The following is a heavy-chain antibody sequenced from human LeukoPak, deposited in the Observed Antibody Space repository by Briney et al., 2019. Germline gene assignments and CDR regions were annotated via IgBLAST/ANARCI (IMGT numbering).Heavy chain of an antibody. V-gene: IGHV4-34*01. CDR2: INHSGST. CDR1: GGSFSGYY. CDR3: ARGVRQWLAHGVDY. Sequence: PETLSLTCAVYGGSFSGYYWSWIRQPPGKGLEWIGEINHSGSTNYNPSLKSRVTISVDTSKNQFSLKLSPVTAADTAVYYCARGVRQWLAHGVDYWGQGTLVTVSS. J-gene: IGHJ4*02. D-gene: IGHD6-19*01.